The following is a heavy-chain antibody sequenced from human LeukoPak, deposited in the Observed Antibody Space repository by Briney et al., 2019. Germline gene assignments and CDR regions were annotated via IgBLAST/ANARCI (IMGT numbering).Heavy chain of an antibody. J-gene: IGHJ4*02. CDR3: ARGMLGGNPDQFDY. D-gene: IGHD4-23*01. CDR1: GGTFSSYA. V-gene: IGHV1-69*01. Sequence: ASVKVSCKASGGTFSSYAISWVRQAPGQGLEWMGGIIPIFGTANYAQKFQGRVTITADESTSTAYMELSSLRSEDTAVYCCARGMLGGNPDQFDYWGQGTLVTVSS. CDR2: IIPIFGTA.